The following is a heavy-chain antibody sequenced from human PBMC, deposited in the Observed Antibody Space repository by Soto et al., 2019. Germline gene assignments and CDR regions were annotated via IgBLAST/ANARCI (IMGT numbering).Heavy chain of an antibody. V-gene: IGHV1-18*01. CDR1: GYTFTNSG. D-gene: IGHD3-3*01. CDR2: INTDNGNT. J-gene: IGHJ6*02. Sequence: ASVKVSCKASGYTFTNSGIIWVRQATGQGLEWMGWINTDNGNTNYAQHLQGRVTLTTDTSTSTAYMDLRSLRSDDTAVFYCASPLTSFGDYYGMDVWGQGTTVTVSS. CDR3: ASPLTSFGDYYGMDV.